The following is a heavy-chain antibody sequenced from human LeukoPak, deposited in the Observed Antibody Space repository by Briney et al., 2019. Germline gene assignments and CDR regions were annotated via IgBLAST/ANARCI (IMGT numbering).Heavy chain of an antibody. V-gene: IGHV4-38-2*01. CDR3: ARGNGGVYGSGRWFDP. CDR1: RYSISSGYY. CDR2: IYHSGST. J-gene: IGHJ5*02. Sequence: PETLSLTCAVSRYSISSGYYWGWIRQPPGKGLEWIGSIYHSGSTYYNPSLKSGVTISVDTSKNQFSLKLSSVTAAGTAVYYCARGNGGVYGSGRWFDPWGQGTLVTVSS. D-gene: IGHD3-10*01.